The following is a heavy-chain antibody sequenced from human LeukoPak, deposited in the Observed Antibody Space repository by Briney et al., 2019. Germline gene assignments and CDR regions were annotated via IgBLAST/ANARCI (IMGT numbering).Heavy chain of an antibody. CDR1: GFTFSDYY. Sequence: GGSLRLSCAASGFTFSDYYMDWVRQPPGKGLEWVGRTRNKANSYTTEYAASVKGRFTISRDDSKNSLYLQMNSLKTEDTAVYYCARGTYYGSGSHIDYWGQGTLVTVSS. CDR2: TRNKANSYTT. V-gene: IGHV3-72*01. CDR3: ARGTYYGSGSHIDY. D-gene: IGHD3-10*01. J-gene: IGHJ4*02.